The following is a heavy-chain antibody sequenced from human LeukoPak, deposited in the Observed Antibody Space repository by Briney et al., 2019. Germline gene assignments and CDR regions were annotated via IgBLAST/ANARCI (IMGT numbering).Heavy chain of an antibody. J-gene: IGHJ1*01. CDR2: INPNNGDT. D-gene: IGHD5-24*01. CDR3: ARDDAEMATP. Sequence: ASVKVSCKTSGYSFTDDYMNWVRQAPGQGLEWMGWINPNNGDTNYAQKFQGRVTMTRDTSIDTAYMELSSLRSDDTAVYYCARDDAEMATPCGQAALPIVSS. CDR1: GYSFTDDY. V-gene: IGHV1-2*02.